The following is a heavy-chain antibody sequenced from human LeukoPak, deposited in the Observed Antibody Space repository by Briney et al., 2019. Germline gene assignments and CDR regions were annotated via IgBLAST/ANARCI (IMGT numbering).Heavy chain of an antibody. Sequence: TGGSLRLSCGASGFTFSSYSMNWVRQAPGKGLEWISSISSSTYIYYADSVKGRFTISRDNAKNSLYLQMNSLRAEDTAVYYCARAYCSSTRCSYYFDSWGQGTLVTVSS. CDR3: ARAYCSSTRCSYYFDS. V-gene: IGHV3-21*01. J-gene: IGHJ4*02. CDR1: GFTFSSYS. CDR2: ISSSTYI. D-gene: IGHD2-2*01.